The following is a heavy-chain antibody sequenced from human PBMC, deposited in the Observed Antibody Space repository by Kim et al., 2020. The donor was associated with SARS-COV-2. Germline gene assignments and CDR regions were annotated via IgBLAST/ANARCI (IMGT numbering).Heavy chain of an antibody. D-gene: IGHD3-10*01. CDR2: ST. V-gene: IGHV4-34*01. Sequence: STHYLPSLQRRVTISVETAKNQFSLKLSSVTAADTAVYYWARGGGYYGSIWGQGTLVTVSS. CDR3: ARGGGYYGSI. J-gene: IGHJ4*02.